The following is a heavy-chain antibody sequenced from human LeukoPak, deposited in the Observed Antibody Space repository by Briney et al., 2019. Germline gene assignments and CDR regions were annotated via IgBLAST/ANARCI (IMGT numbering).Heavy chain of an antibody. D-gene: IGHD3-22*01. CDR1: GGSFSGYY. Sequence: SETLSLTCAVYGGSFSGYYWSWIRQPPGKGLEWIGEINHSGSTNYNPSLKSRVTMSVDTSKNQFSLKLSSATAADTAVYYCARDRDYYDSSGYTYAFDIWGQGTMVTVSS. V-gene: IGHV4-34*01. CDR3: ARDRDYYDSSGYTYAFDI. CDR2: INHSGST. J-gene: IGHJ3*02.